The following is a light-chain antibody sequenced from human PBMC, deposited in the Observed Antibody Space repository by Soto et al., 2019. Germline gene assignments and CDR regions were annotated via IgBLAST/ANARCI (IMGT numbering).Light chain of an antibody. CDR2: DAS. V-gene: IGKV1-33*01. CDR3: QQYDNLLFT. Sequence: DIQMTQSPSSLSASVGDRVTITCQASQEISNYLNWYQQKPGKAPKLLIYDASNLETGVPSRFSGSGSGTDFTFTISSLQPEDIATYYCQQYDNLLFTFGPGTKVDI. J-gene: IGKJ3*01. CDR1: QEISNY.